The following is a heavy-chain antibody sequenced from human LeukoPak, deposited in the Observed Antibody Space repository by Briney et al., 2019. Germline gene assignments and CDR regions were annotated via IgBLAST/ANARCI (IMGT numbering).Heavy chain of an antibody. D-gene: IGHD6-6*01. J-gene: IGHJ4*02. V-gene: IGHV1-69*05. Sequence: SVKVSCKASGGTFSSYAISWVRQAPGQGLEWVGGIIPIFGTANYAQKFQGRVTITTDESTSTAYMELSSLRSEDTDVYYCASRRDSSSPDYFDYWGQGTLVTVSS. CDR2: IIPIFGTA. CDR3: ASRRDSSSPDYFDY. CDR1: GGTFSSYA.